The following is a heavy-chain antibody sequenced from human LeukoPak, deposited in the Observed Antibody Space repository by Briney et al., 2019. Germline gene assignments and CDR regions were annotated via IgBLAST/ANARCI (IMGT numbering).Heavy chain of an antibody. CDR3: ARDPNIYYDFWSGYSTSDMDV. V-gene: IGHV4-39*07. Sequence: SETLSLTCTVSGGSISSSSYYWGWIRQPPGKGLEWIGSIYYSGSTYYNPSPKSRVTISVDTSENQFSLKLSSVTAADTAVYYCARDPNIYYDFWSGYSTSDMDVWGKGTTVTVSS. CDR1: GGSISSSSYY. D-gene: IGHD3-3*01. CDR2: IYYSGST. J-gene: IGHJ6*03.